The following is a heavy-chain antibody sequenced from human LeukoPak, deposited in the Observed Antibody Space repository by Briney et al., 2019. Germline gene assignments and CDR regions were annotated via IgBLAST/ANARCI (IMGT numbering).Heavy chain of an antibody. V-gene: IGHV3-7*03. D-gene: IGHD1-26*01. CDR2: IKEDGSEK. Sequence: GGSLRLSCAASGFTFSSYWMGWVRQAPGKGLEWVANIKEDGSEKYYVDSVKGRFTISRDNAKNSLYLQMHSLRAEDSALYYCAKKTGGSYYSDPFDYWGQGTLVTVSS. CDR3: AKKTGGSYYSDPFDY. J-gene: IGHJ4*02. CDR1: GFTFSSYW.